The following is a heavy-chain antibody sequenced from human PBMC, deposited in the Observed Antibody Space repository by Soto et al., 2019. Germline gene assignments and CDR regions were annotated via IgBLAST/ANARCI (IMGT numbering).Heavy chain of an antibody. CDR2: IYSGGST. D-gene: IGHD4-4*01. V-gene: IGHV3-66*01. Sequence: GGSLRLSCAASGFTVSSNYMSWVRQAPGKGLEWVSVIYSGGSTYYADSVKGRFTISRDNSKNTLYLQMNSLRAEDTAVYYCARDLRSDTVAYYYYYMDGWGKGTTVTVSS. CDR3: ARDLRSDTVAYYYYYMDG. J-gene: IGHJ6*03. CDR1: GFTVSSNY.